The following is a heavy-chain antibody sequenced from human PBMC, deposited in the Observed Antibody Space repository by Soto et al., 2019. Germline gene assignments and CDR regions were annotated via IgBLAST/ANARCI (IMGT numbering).Heavy chain of an antibody. CDR2: LYFSGST. V-gene: IGHV4-39*01. CDR1: NGSISTNTFY. J-gene: IGHJ4*02. D-gene: IGHD2-21*01. CDR3: ERLGHISDPSAYYFDY. Sequence: SETLSLTCSVSNGSISTNTFYWGWIRQPPGKGLEWVGTLYFSGSTHYNPSLKSRLAMSVDTSNNRFSLNLSSVTAADTAFYFRERLGHISDPSAYYFDYWGQGALVTVSS.